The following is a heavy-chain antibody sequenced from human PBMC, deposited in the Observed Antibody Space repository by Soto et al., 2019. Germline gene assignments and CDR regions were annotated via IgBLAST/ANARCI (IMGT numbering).Heavy chain of an antibody. CDR3: ANHGGFDF. CDR2: ISIRGDYR. J-gene: IGHJ3*01. Sequence: EGQLLQSGGGLVQPGESLRLSCAASGFTFSSSGMSWVRQAPGKGLEWVSSISIRGDYRYYADSVKGRFTISRDNSKNPLYLQMSSLTAGDTALYYGANHGGFDFWGQGTMVAVSS. CDR1: GFTFSSSG. V-gene: IGHV3-23*01. D-gene: IGHD4-17*01.